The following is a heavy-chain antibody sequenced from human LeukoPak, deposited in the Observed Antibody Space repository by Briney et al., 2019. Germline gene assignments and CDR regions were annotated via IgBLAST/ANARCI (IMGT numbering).Heavy chain of an antibody. CDR1: GFIFSSYA. CDR3: ARVGYSYGHSLVDC. V-gene: IGHV3-30*04. Sequence: RGSLRLSRAASGFIFSSYAMDWVRQAPGKGLEWVAVISYDGSNKYYADSVKGRFIISRDNSKNTLYLQMNSLRVEDTAVYYCARVGYSYGHSLVDCWGQGTLVTVSS. D-gene: IGHD5-18*01. J-gene: IGHJ4*02. CDR2: ISYDGSNK.